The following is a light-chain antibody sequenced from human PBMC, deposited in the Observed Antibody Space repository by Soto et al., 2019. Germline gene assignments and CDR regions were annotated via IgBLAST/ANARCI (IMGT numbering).Light chain of an antibody. CDR3: SSYTSSSTSLVV. CDR2: EVS. Sequence: QSALTQPASVSGSRGQSITISCTGTSSDVGGYNYVSWYQQHPGKAPKLMIYEVSDRPSGVSNRFSGSKSGNTASLTISGLQAEDEADYYCSSYTSSSTSLVVFGGGTKLTVL. J-gene: IGLJ2*01. CDR1: SSDVGGYNY. V-gene: IGLV2-14*01.